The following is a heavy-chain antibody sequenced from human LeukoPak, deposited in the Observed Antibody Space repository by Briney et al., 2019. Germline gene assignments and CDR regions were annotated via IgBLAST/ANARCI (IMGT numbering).Heavy chain of an antibody. D-gene: IGHD2-21*02. Sequence: GGSLRLSCAASGFTFSSYSMNWVRQAPGKGLEWVSYISSSSSTIYYADSVKGRFTISRDNAKNSLYLQMNSLRDEDTAVYYCARDFETYCGGDCYTIDYWGQGTLVTVSS. CDR2: ISSSSSTI. CDR1: GFTFSSYS. V-gene: IGHV3-48*02. CDR3: ARDFETYCGGDCYTIDY. J-gene: IGHJ4*02.